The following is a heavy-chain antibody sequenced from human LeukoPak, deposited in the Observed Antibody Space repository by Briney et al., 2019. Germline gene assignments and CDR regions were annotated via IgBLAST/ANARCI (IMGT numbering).Heavy chain of an antibody. D-gene: IGHD5-24*01. CDR1: GFTFDDYA. V-gene: IGHV3-9*01. Sequence: GGSLRLSCAASGFTFDDYAMHWVRQAPGRGLEWVSGINWKTGNGIYADSVKGRFTISRDNAKNSLYLQMSSLRAEDTALYYCTRRAARWQFDLWGRGTLLTVSS. CDR2: INWKTGNG. J-gene: IGHJ2*01. CDR3: TRRAARWQFDL.